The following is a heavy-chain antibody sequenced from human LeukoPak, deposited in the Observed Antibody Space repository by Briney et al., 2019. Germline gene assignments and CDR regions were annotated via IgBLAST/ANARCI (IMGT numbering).Heavy chain of an antibody. CDR3: ARLNLPATVGTFDT. Sequence: SETLSLTCTVSGGSISSYYWSWIRQPPGKGLEWIGYIYYRGSANYNPSLKSRVTMSVDTSKNQFSLKLTSVTAADTAVYYCARLNLPATVGTFDTWGQGTMVTVSS. J-gene: IGHJ3*02. V-gene: IGHV4-59*01. CDR2: IYYRGSA. D-gene: IGHD2-2*01. CDR1: GGSISSYY.